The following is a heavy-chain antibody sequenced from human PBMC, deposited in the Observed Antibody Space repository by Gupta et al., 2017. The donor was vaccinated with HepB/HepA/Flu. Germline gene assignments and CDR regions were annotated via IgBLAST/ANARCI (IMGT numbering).Heavy chain of an antibody. Sequence: QVQLVQSGAEVKKPGASVKVSCKASGYTFTGYYMHWVRQAPGQGLEGVGWINPNSGGTNYAQKVQGRVTMTRDTSISTAYMELSRLRSDDTAVYYCAREQGNSYWDWFDPWGQGTLVTVSS. J-gene: IGHJ5*02. CDR1: GYTFTGYY. CDR3: AREQGNSYWDWFDP. V-gene: IGHV1-2*02. CDR2: INPNSGGT. D-gene: IGHD2-21*01.